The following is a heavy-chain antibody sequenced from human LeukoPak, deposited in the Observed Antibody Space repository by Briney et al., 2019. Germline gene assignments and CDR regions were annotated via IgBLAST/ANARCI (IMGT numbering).Heavy chain of an antibody. V-gene: IGHV3-23*01. J-gene: IGHJ4*02. CDR2: ISGSGGNT. Sequence: GGSLILSCAASGFTFDSYAMTWVRQAPGEGLEWVSAISGSGGNTYYADSVKGRFTISRDNSKSTLYLQLNSLRAEDTAVYYCAKQSIASGSWDYWGQGTLLTVSS. D-gene: IGHD6-13*01. CDR1: GFTFDSYA. CDR3: AKQSIASGSWDY.